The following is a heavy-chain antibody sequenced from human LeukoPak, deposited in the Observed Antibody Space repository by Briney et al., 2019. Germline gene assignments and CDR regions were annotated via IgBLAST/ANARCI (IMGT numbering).Heavy chain of an antibody. V-gene: IGHV5-51*01. Sequence: GESLKISCKASGYWFPSSWIGWVRQMPGKGLEWMGSIYPGDSDTRYSPSFQGQVTISADKSISTAYLQWSSLKASDTAMYYCARSSMVRGVIPWFDPWGQGTLVTVSS. D-gene: IGHD3-10*01. J-gene: IGHJ5*02. CDR1: GYWFPSSW. CDR2: IYPGDSDT. CDR3: ARSSMVRGVIPWFDP.